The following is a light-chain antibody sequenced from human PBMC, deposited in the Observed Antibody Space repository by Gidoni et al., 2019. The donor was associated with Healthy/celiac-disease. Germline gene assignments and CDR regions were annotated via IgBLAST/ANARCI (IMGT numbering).Light chain of an antibody. V-gene: IGKV4-1*01. CDR1: QSVLYSSNNKNY. J-gene: IGKJ1*01. CDR3: QQYYSTPQT. CDR2: WAS. Sequence: DIVMTQSPDSLAVSLGERATINCKSSQSVLYSSNNKNYLAWYQQKPGQPPKLLIYWASTRESGVPDRFGGSGSGTDFTLTISSLQAEDVAVYYCQQYYSTPQTFGQXTKVEIK.